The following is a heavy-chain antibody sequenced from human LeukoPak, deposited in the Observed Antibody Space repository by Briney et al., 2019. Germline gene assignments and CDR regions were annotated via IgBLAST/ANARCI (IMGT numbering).Heavy chain of an antibody. D-gene: IGHD3-10*01. CDR3: ARALWFGEP. CDR2: IYYSGST. Sequence: SETLSLTCTVSGGSISSSSYYWGWIRQPPGKGLEWIGSIYYSGSTYYNPSLKSRVTISVDTSKNQFSLKLSSVAAADTAVYYCARALWFGEPWGQGTLVTVSS. CDR1: GGSISSSSYY. J-gene: IGHJ4*02. V-gene: IGHV4-39*01.